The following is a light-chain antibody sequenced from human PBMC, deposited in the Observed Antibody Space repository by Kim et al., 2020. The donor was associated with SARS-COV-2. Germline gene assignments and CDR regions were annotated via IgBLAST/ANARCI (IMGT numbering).Light chain of an antibody. J-gene: IGLJ2*01. CDR1: SGYSNYK. CDR2: VGTGGIVG. Sequence: TCTLSSGYSNYKVDWYQQRPGKGPRFVMRVGTGGIVGSKGDGIPDRFSVLGSGLNRYLTIKNIQEEDESDYHCGADHGSGSNFVVVFGGGTKVTVL. CDR3: GADHGSGSNFVVV. V-gene: IGLV9-49*01.